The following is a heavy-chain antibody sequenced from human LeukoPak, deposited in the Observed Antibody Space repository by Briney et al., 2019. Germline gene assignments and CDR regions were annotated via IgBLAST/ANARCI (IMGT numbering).Heavy chain of an antibody. CDR1: GFTFSSYS. CDR3: ARAPNTAMVT. Sequence: PGGSLRLSCAASGFTFSSYSMNWVRQAPGKGLEWVSSISSSSSYIYYADSVKDRFTISRDNAKNSLYLQMNSLRAEDTAVYYCARAPNTAMVTWGQGTLVTVSS. CDR2: ISSSSSYI. J-gene: IGHJ4*02. D-gene: IGHD5-18*01. V-gene: IGHV3-21*01.